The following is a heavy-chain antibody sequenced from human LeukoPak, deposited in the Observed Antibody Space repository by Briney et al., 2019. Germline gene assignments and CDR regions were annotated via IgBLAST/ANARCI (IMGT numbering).Heavy chain of an antibody. CDR1: GFTFSSYA. Sequence: GGSLRLSCAASGFTFSSYAMHWVRQAPGKGLEWVAVISYDGSNKYYADSVKGRFTISRDNSKNTLYLQMNSLRAEDTAVYYCAREQYYYDSSGYTDYWGRGTLVTVSS. CDR2: ISYDGSNK. D-gene: IGHD3-22*01. V-gene: IGHV3-30*04. J-gene: IGHJ4*02. CDR3: AREQYYYDSSGYTDY.